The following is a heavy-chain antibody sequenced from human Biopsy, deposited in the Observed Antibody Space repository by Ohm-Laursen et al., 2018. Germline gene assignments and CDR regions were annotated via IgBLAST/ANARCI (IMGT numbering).Heavy chain of an antibody. CDR2: IYYSGRT. Sequence: GTLSLTCTVSGDSIARYYWTWIRQSPGKGLEWIAYIYYSGRTNYNPSLKGRVVILVDRSRNQFFLKLTSATAAGTAIYYCARVDRYSFDHYIMDAWGRGTTVTVSS. V-gene: IGHV4-59*01. CDR3: ARVDRYSFDHYIMDA. CDR1: GDSIARYY. D-gene: IGHD5-12*01. J-gene: IGHJ6*02.